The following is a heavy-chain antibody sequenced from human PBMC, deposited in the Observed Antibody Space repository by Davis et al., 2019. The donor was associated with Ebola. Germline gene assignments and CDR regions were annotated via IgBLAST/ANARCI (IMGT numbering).Heavy chain of an antibody. CDR3: ARVFGGYVFDY. V-gene: IGHV4-38-2*01. Sequence: SETLSLTCAVSGYSISSGYYWGWIRQPPGKGLEWIGSIYHSGSTYYNPSLKSRVTISVDRSKNQFSLKLSSVTAADTAVYYCARVFGGYVFDYWGQGTLVTVSS. CDR1: GYSISSGYY. CDR2: IYHSGST. D-gene: IGHD5-12*01. J-gene: IGHJ4*02.